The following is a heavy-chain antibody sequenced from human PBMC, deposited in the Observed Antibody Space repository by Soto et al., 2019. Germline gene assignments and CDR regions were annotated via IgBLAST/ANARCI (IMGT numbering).Heavy chain of an antibody. CDR3: ARDYYDSRRDYFDY. Sequence: QVQLVESGGGVVQPGRSLRLSCAASGFTFSSYGMHWVRQAPGKGLEWVAVIWYDGSNKYYADSVKGRFTISRDNSKNTLYLQMNSLRAEDTAVYYCARDYYDSRRDYFDYWGQGTLFTVSS. CDR1: GFTFSSYG. J-gene: IGHJ4*02. D-gene: IGHD3-22*01. V-gene: IGHV3-33*01. CDR2: IWYDGSNK.